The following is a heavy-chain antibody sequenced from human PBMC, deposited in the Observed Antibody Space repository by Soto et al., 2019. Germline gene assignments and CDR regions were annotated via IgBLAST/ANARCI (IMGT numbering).Heavy chain of an antibody. CDR2: IYYSGST. V-gene: IGHV4-59*01. CDR1: GGSISSYY. CDR3: ARVDSGSYYRYFDY. D-gene: IGHD1-26*01. Sequence: PSETLSLTCTVSGGSISSYYWSWIRQPPGKGLEWIGYIYYSGSTNYNPSLKSRVTISVDTSKNQFSLKLSSVTAADTAVYYCARVDSGSYYRYFDYWGQGTLVTSPQ. J-gene: IGHJ4*02.